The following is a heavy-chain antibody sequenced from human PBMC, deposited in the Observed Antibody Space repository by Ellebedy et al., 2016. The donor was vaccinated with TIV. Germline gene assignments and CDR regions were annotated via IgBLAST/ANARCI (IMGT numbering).Heavy chain of an antibody. V-gene: IGHV3-23*01. D-gene: IGHD4-23*01. CDR1: GLTFSSHA. J-gene: IGHJ3*01. Sequence: PGGSLRLSCAASGLTFSSHAMSWVRQAPGKGLEWVSSITESGGNTYYSDSVKGRFTISRANSTDTLFLQMNSLRAEDTAIYFCSRETVGDGPVFDVWGQGTMVTVSS. CDR3: SRETVGDGPVFDV. CDR2: ITESGGNT.